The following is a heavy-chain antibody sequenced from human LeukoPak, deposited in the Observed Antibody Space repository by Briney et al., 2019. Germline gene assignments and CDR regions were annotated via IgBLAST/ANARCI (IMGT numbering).Heavy chain of an antibody. CDR2: IYYTGST. J-gene: IGHJ4*02. CDR1: GGSMSTYY. D-gene: IGHD6-6*01. CDR3: ARHFAYSSSSYFDY. Sequence: SETLSLTCTVSGGSMSTYYWTWIRQPPGKGLEWIGFIYYTGSTNYNPSLKSRVTMFEDKSKNQFSLRLYSVTVADTAVYYCARHFAYSSSSYFDYWGQGSLVTVSS. V-gene: IGHV4-59*08.